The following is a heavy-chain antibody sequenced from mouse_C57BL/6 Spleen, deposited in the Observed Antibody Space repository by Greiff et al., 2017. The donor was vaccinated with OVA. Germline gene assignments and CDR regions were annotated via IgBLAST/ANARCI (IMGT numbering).Heavy chain of an antibody. CDR2: IYPGDGDT. V-gene: IGHV1-82*01. Sequence: QVQLQQSGPELVKPGASVKISCKASGYAFSSSWMNWVKQRPGKGLEWIGRIYPGDGDTNYNGKFKGKATLTADKSSSTAYMQLSSLTSEDSAVYFCARYNYGSRAPFDYWGQGTTPTVSS. D-gene: IGHD1-1*01. CDR1: GYAFSSSW. J-gene: IGHJ2*01. CDR3: ARYNYGSRAPFDY.